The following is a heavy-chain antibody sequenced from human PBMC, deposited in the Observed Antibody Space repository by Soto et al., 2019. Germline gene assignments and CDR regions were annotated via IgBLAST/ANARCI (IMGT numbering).Heavy chain of an antibody. CDR1: GFTFSSYA. Sequence: QVQLVESGGGVVQPGRSLRLSCAASGFTFSSYAMHWVRQAPGKGLEWVAVISYDGSNKYYADSVQGRFTLSRDNSKNTLYLQMNSLRAEDTAVYYCASVPFGSYSRSYWRQGTLVTVSS. J-gene: IGHJ4*02. CDR3: ASVPFGSYSRSY. D-gene: IGHD1-26*01. V-gene: IGHV3-30-3*01. CDR2: ISYDGSNK.